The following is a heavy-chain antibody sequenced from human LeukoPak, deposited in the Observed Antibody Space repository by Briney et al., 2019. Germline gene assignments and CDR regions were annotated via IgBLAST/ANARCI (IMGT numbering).Heavy chain of an antibody. J-gene: IGHJ4*02. CDR3: ATPLDYYDSSGYHQGGD. CDR1: GFTFTDYF. Sequence: GGSLRLSCVASGFTFTDYFMSWVRQAPGRGLDWVANIKPDGSAQYYAASVKGRFTVSRDNAKNSLYLQMNSLRVEDTAVYYCATPLDYYDSSGYHQGGDWGQGTLVTVSS. V-gene: IGHV3-7*01. D-gene: IGHD3-22*01. CDR2: IKPDGSAQ.